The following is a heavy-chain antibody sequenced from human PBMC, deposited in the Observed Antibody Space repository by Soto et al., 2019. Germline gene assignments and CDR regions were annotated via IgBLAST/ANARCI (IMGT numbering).Heavy chain of an antibody. J-gene: IGHJ4*02. D-gene: IGHD6-25*01. V-gene: IGHV3-9*01. CDR2: ISWNSSSI. CDR3: AKDMIGYPSASSGKCYPGMDV. CDR1: GFTFDDYA. Sequence: PGGSLRLSCAASGFTFDDYAMHWVRQAPGKGLEWVSAISWNSSSIGYADSVKGRFTISRDNAKNSLYLQMNSLRAEDTAVYYCAKDMIGYPSASSGKCYPGMDVWGQGTLVTVSS.